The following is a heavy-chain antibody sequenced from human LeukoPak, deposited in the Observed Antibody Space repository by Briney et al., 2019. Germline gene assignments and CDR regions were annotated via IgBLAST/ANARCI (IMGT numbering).Heavy chain of an antibody. Sequence: PSETLSLTCTVSGGSISSYYWSWIRQPPGKGLEWIGYIYYSGSTNYNPSLKSRVTISVDTSKNQFSLKLSSVTAADTAVYYFARGLLLTGDAFDIWGQGTMVTVSS. J-gene: IGHJ3*02. D-gene: IGHD1-14*01. CDR2: IYYSGST. V-gene: IGHV4-59*01. CDR1: GGSISSYY. CDR3: ARGLLLTGDAFDI.